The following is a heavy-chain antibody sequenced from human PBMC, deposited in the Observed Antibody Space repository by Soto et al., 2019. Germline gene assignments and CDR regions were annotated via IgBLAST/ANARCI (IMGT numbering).Heavy chain of an antibody. V-gene: IGHV3-23*01. CDR2: ISGSGGST. D-gene: IGHD2-2*01. J-gene: IGHJ4*02. Sequence: PGGSLRLSCAASGFTFSSYAMSWVRQAPGKGLEWVSAISGSGGSTYYADSVKGRFTISRDNSKNTLYLQMNSLRAEDTAVYYCAKDHEYQLPPSYYFDYWGQGTLVTVSS. CDR3: AKDHEYQLPPSYYFDY. CDR1: GFTFSSYA.